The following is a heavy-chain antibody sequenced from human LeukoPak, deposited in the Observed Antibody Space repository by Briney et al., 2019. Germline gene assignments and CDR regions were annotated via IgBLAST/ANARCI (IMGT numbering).Heavy chain of an antibody. J-gene: IGHJ4*02. CDR2: ISYDGSNK. CDR1: GFTFSSYS. V-gene: IGHV3-30*09. Sequence: PGGCLRLSRAASGFTFSSYSMQWVRQAPGKGLEWVAVISYDGSNKYYADSVNGRFAISRDNAKNTLYLQMNSLRAEDTAVYFCVRDGQGSTPLDYWGQGTLVTVSS. CDR3: VRDGQGSTPLDY. D-gene: IGHD2-15*01.